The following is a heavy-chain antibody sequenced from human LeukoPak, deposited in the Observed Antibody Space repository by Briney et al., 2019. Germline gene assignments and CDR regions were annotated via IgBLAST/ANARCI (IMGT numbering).Heavy chain of an antibody. CDR3: ARGPGSFDY. V-gene: IGHV4-34*01. J-gene: IGHJ4*02. D-gene: IGHD7-27*01. CDR1: GGSFSGYY. CDR2: INHSGST. Sequence: SETLSLTCAVYGGSFSGYYWSWIRQPPGKGLEWIGEINHSGSTNYNPSLKSRVTISVDTSKNQFSLKLSSVTAADTAVYYCARGPGSFDYWGQGTLVTVSS.